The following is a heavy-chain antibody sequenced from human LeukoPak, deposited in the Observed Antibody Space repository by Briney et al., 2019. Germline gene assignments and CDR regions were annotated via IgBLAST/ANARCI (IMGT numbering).Heavy chain of an antibody. J-gene: IGHJ4*02. CDR3: ARHGYGSGSSPDY. CDR1: GGSNSSYY. V-gene: IGHV4-59*08. D-gene: IGHD3-10*01. Sequence: SETLSLTCTVSGGSNSSYYWSWIRQPPGKGLEWIGYIYYSGSTNYNPSLKSRVTISVDTSKNQFSLKLSSVTAADTAVYYCARHGYGSGSSPDYWGQGTLVTVSS. CDR2: IYYSGST.